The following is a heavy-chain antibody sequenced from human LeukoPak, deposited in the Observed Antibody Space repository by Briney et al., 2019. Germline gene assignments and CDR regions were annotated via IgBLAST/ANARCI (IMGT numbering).Heavy chain of an antibody. Sequence: GGSLRLSCAVSGTSLSNYGMSWVRQAPGKGLEWVAGISGSGGGTNYADSVKGRFSISRDTPKNTLYLQMNRLRAEDTAVYFCAKRGVVIRVILVGFHKEAYYFDTWGQGALVTVSS. CDR2: ISGSGGGT. J-gene: IGHJ4*02. D-gene: IGHD3-22*01. V-gene: IGHV3-23*01. CDR3: AKRGVVIRVILVGFHKEAYYFDT. CDR1: GTSLSNYG.